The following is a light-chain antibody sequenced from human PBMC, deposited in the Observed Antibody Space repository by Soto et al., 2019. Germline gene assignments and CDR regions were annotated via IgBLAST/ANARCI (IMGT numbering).Light chain of an antibody. CDR3: QQYGRSPFT. V-gene: IGKV3-20*01. CDR2: GAS. J-gene: IGKJ3*01. Sequence: EIVLTQSPGTLSLSPGERATLSCRASQSVSSNNLAWYQKRPGQAPRVVIYGASTRATGIPERFSGSGSGTDFTLTISRLEPEYFAVYYCQQYGRSPFTFGPGTKVDIK. CDR1: QSVSSNN.